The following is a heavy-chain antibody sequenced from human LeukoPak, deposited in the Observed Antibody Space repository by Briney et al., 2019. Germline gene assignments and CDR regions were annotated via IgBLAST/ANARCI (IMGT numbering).Heavy chain of an antibody. CDR3: ARDPERALYSGYDFSLLGWFDP. CDR1: GGTFSSYA. J-gene: IGHJ5*02. V-gene: IGHV1-69*13. Sequence: GASVKVSCKAPGGTFSSYAISWVRQAPGQGLEWMGGIIPIFGTANYAQKFQGRVTITADESTSTAYMELSSLRSEDTAVYYCARDPERALYSGYDFSLLGWFDPWGQGTLVTVSS. D-gene: IGHD5-12*01. CDR2: IIPIFGTA.